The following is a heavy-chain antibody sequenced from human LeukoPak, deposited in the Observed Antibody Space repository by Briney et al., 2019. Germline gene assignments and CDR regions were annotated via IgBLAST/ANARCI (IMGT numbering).Heavy chain of an antibody. Sequence: ASVKVSCKASGYTFTGYYMHWVRQAPGQGLEWMGWMNPNSGNTGYAQKFQGRVTMTRNTSISTAYMELSSLRSEDTAVYYCARGGATGWFDPWGQGTLVTVSS. CDR2: MNPNSGNT. D-gene: IGHD1-26*01. J-gene: IGHJ5*02. CDR3: ARGGATGWFDP. CDR1: GYTFTGYY. V-gene: IGHV1-8*02.